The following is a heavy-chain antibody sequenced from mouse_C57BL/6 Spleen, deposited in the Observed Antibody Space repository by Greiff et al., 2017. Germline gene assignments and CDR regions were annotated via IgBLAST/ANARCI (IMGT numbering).Heavy chain of an antibody. V-gene: IGHV14-4*01. CDR3: AFYDYGGIAY. CDR2: IDPENGDP. Sequence: VQLQQSGAELVRPGASVKLSCTASGFNIKDDYMHWVKQRPERGLEWIGWIDPENGDPEYASKFQGKATITADTSSNTAYLQLSSLTSEDTAVYYCAFYDYGGIAYGGQGTLVTVSA. D-gene: IGHD2-4*01. J-gene: IGHJ3*01. CDR1: GFNIKDDY.